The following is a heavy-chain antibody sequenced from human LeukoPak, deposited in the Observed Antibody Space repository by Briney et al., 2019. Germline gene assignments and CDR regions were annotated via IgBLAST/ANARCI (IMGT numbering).Heavy chain of an antibody. CDR1: GFTFSNYG. J-gene: IGHJ4*02. D-gene: IGHD2-2*01. Sequence: PGGSLRLSCAASGFTFSNYGMHWVRQAPGKGLEWVAVIWEDGSYKYYADSVKGRFTISRNNSKSTLYLEMNSLGVVDTAMYYCARDFAHPDQLQDWGQGTLVTVSS. V-gene: IGHV3-33*01. CDR3: ARDFAHPDQLQD. CDR2: IWEDGSYK.